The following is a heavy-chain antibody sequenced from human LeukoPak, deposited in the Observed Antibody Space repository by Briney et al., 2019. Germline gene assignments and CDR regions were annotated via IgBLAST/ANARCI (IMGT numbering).Heavy chain of an antibody. CDR3: AKAVWCGGFDCFLFGLDV. D-gene: IGHD2-21*01. V-gene: IGHV3-23*01. J-gene: IGHJ6*04. CDR2: ISGSGGDT. CDR1: VFTPSTYA. Sequence: GSLRLSCAPSVFTPSTYAMGSVREAPGKGRECVSAISGSGGDTYCADYVKRRFTFSRDNSKNTLYLQINILRTEDTALYYCAKAVWCGGFDCFLFGLDVWGEGTTVTVSS.